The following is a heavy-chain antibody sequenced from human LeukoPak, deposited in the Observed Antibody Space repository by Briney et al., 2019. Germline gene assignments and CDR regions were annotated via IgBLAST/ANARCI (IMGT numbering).Heavy chain of an antibody. CDR3: ARDGDIVVVVAATTNYYYYGMDV. CDR1: GGTFSSYA. Sequence: ASVKVSCKASGGTFSSYAISWVRQAPGQGLEWMGWISAYNGYTDYAQKLQFRVTMTTDTSTSTAYMELRSLRSDDTAVYYCARDGDIVVVVAATTNYYYYGMDVWGQGTTVTVSS. CDR2: ISAYNGYT. J-gene: IGHJ6*02. V-gene: IGHV1-18*01. D-gene: IGHD2-15*01.